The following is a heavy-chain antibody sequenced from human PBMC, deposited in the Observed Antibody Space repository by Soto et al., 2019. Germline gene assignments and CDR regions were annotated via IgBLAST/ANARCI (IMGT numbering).Heavy chain of an antibody. CDR3: ARDLGSEFGDYYYYYYGMDV. V-gene: IGHV3-33*01. J-gene: IGHJ6*02. D-gene: IGHD3-10*01. CDR2: IWYDGSNK. Sequence: GGSLRLSCAASRFTFSSYGMHWVRQAPGKGLEWVAVIWYDGSNKYYADSVKGRFTISRDNSKNTLYLQMNSLRAEDTAVYYCARDLGSEFGDYYYYYYGMDVWGQGTTVTVSS. CDR1: RFTFSSYG.